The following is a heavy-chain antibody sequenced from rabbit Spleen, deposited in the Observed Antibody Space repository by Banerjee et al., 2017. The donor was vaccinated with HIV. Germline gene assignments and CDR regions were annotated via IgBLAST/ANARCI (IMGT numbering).Heavy chain of an antibody. D-gene: IGHD1-1*01. CDR1: GVSFNDNDV. CDR2: INIVTGKS. Sequence: EQLDDSGGGLVKPVGSLTLTRKASGVSFNDNDVMCWVRQVPGKGLEWIACINIVTGKSVYASWAEGRFTISKTSSTTVTLQMTRLTAADTATYFCARDTSSSFSSYGMDLWGPGTLVTVS. V-gene: IGHV1S45*01. J-gene: IGHJ6*01. CDR3: ARDTSSSFSSYGMDL.